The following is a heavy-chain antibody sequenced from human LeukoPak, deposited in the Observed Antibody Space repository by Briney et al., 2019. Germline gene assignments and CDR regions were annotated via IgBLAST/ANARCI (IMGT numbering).Heavy chain of an antibody. CDR2: IYTSGST. CDR3: AREYSSSSGKALDY. V-gene: IGHV4-4*07. D-gene: IGHD6-6*01. J-gene: IGHJ4*02. Sequence: SETLSLTCTVSSGSLGSYYWNWLRQPAGKGLEWIGHIYTSGSTNYNPSLKSRVTMSVDTSKNQFSLKLNSVTAADTALYYCAREYSSSSGKALDYWGQGTLVTVSS. CDR1: SGSLGSYY.